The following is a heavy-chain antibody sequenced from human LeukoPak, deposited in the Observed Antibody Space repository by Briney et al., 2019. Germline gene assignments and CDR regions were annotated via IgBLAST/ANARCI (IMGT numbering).Heavy chain of an antibody. Sequence: GGSLRLSCAASGFIVSSNYMSWVRQAPGKGLEWVSLLYSGGNTYYADSVKGRFTISRDNSKNTLYLQMNSLRAEDTAIYYCSGQFDSKYYFDYWAREPWSPSPQ. V-gene: IGHV3-53*01. D-gene: IGHD5-24*01. CDR1: GFIVSSNY. CDR3: SGQFDSKYYFDY. CDR2: LYSGGNT. J-gene: IGHJ4*02.